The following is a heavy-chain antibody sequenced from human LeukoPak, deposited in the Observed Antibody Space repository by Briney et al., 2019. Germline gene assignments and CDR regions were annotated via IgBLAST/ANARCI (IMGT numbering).Heavy chain of an antibody. J-gene: IGHJ5*02. CDR2: IYTSGST. V-gene: IGHV4-61*02. CDR3: ARGRGANWFDP. CDR1: GGSISSGSYY. D-gene: IGHD1-26*01. Sequence: PSQTLSLTCTVSGGSISSGSYYWTWIRQPAGTGLEWIGRIYTSGSTNYNPSLKSRVTISVDTSKNKFSLKLSSVTAADTAVYYCARGRGANWFDPGGQGTLVTVSS.